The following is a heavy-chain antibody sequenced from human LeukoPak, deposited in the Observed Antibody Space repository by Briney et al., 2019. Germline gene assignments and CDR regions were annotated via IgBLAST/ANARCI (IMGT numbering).Heavy chain of an antibody. J-gene: IGHJ4*02. V-gene: IGHV1-69*04. D-gene: IGHD2-2*01. Sequence: ASVKVSCKASGGTFSSYAISWVRQAPGQGLEWMGRIIPILGIANYAQKFQGRVTITTDESTSTAYMELSSLRSEDTAVYYCARDPAAMGYFDYWGQGTLVTVSS. CDR1: GGTFSSYA. CDR3: ARDPAAMGYFDY. CDR2: IIPILGIA.